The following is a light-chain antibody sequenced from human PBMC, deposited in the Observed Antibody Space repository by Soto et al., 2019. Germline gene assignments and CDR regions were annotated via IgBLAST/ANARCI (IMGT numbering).Light chain of an antibody. Sequence: EIVMTQSPLSLPVTPGEPASISCRSSQSLLHSRGYNYLHWYLQKPGQSPQLLIYLVSTRASGVPDRFSGSGSGIDFTLKISRVEAEDVGVYYCMQDLQTPYTFGQGTKLEIK. CDR2: LVS. CDR3: MQDLQTPYT. J-gene: IGKJ2*01. V-gene: IGKV2-28*01. CDR1: QSLLHSRGYNY.